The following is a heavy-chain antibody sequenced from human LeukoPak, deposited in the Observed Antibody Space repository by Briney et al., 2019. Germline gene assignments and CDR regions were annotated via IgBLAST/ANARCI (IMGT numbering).Heavy chain of an antibody. CDR1: GGTFSSYA. CDR3: ARASCSSTSCPRWTPLGYYYYYMDV. J-gene: IGHJ6*03. Sequence: ASVKVSCKASGGTFSSYAISWVRQAPGQGLEWMGGIIPIFGTANYAQKFQGRVTITADESTSTAYMELSSLRSEDTAVYYCARASCSSTSCPRWTPLGYYYYYMDVWGKGTAVTISS. CDR2: IIPIFGTA. D-gene: IGHD2-2*01. V-gene: IGHV1-69*13.